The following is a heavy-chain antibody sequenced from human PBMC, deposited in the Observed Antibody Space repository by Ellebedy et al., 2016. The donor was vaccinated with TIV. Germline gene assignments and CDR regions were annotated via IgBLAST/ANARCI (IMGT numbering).Heavy chain of an antibody. CDR3: AVGVYYDSSGSNAFDI. V-gene: IGHV1-18*01. CDR2: ISAYNGNT. Sequence: AASVKVSCKASGYTFTSYGISWVRQAPGQGLEWMGWISAYNGNTNYAQKLQGRVTMTTDTSTSTAYMELRGLRSDDTAVYYCAVGVYYDSSGSNAFDIWGQGTMVTVSS. CDR1: GYTFTSYG. J-gene: IGHJ3*02. D-gene: IGHD3-22*01.